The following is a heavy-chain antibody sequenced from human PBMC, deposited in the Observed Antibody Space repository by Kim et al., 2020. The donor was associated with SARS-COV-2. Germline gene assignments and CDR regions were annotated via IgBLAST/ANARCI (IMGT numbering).Heavy chain of an antibody. Sequence: VKGRFTISRDNTKNTLYLPMNSLRAEDTAVYYCARGYGDYFYSYYYGMDVWGQGTTVTVSS. J-gene: IGHJ6*02. V-gene: IGHV3-53*01. CDR3: ARGYGDYFYSYYYGMDV. D-gene: IGHD4-17*01.